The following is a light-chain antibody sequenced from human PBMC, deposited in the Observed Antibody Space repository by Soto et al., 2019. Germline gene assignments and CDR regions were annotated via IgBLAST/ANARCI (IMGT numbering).Light chain of an antibody. CDR3: HQYGSSPYT. Sequence: EIVLTQSPGTLPLSPAERATLSSRASQSVNSAYLAWYQQQPGQPPRRLLYGASNRKTGIRDRFGGSGSGADFTLSISRMEPEDCAVYSCHQYGSSPYTFGRGTKLEI. V-gene: IGKV3-20*01. J-gene: IGKJ2*01. CDR2: GAS. CDR1: QSVNSAY.